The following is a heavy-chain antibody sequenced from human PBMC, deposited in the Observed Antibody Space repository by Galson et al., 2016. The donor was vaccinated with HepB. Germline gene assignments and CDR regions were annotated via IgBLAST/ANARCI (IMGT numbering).Heavy chain of an antibody. CDR2: IFDRGNT. Sequence: SLRLSCAAAGFTVSDNHVTWIRQAPGKGLECVSVIFDRGNTYYADSVEGRFTISRDNARNTVYLQMNSLRTEDTAVYYCAGYGGNSVWGQGTLVTVSS. CDR1: GFTVSDNH. D-gene: IGHD4-23*01. J-gene: IGHJ4*02. CDR3: AGYGGNSV. V-gene: IGHV3-53*01.